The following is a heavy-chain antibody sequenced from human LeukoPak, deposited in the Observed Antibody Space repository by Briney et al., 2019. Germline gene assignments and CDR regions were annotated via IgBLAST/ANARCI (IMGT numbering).Heavy chain of an antibody. D-gene: IGHD4-23*01. Sequence: PSETLSLTCAVSGYSFSSGYYWGWIRQPPGKGLEWIGYINYSGSTNYNPSLKSRLIMSIDTSNNHFSLKLSSVTAADTAVYYCARDFYAYGGNSGYFDFWGQGTLVTVSS. CDR2: INYSGST. J-gene: IGHJ4*02. CDR1: GYSFSSGYY. V-gene: IGHV4-61*03. CDR3: ARDFYAYGGNSGYFDF.